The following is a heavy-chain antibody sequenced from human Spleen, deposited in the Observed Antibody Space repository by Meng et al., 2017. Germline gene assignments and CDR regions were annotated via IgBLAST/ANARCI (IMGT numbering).Heavy chain of an antibody. J-gene: IGHJ4*02. V-gene: IGHV4-39*07. D-gene: IGHD3-10*01. Sequence: QPQLQESGPGLVKPSEALSLTCSVSGGSISTSGYYWGWIRQPPGKGLEWIGSIGHSGITYYTPSLKSRVSMSIDIPKNQFYLKLTSVTAADTAVYYCLRGSGGSVWGQGTLVTVSS. CDR3: LRGSGGSV. CDR1: GGSISTSGYY. CDR2: IGHSGIT.